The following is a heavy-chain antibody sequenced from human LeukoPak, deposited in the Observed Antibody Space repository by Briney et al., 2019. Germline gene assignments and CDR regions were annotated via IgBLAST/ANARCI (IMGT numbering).Heavy chain of an antibody. J-gene: IGHJ4*02. D-gene: IGHD1-26*01. CDR1: GFTFSNSW. V-gene: IGHV3-7*05. CDR2: IKEDGTDK. Sequence: GGPLRLSCAASGFTFSNSWMTWLRQAPGKGLEWVAHIKEDGTDKYYVDSVTGRFTISRDNTINSLYLQMSSLRAEDTAVYYCATWSDAWEFDSWGQGTLVSVSS. CDR3: ATWSDAWEFDS.